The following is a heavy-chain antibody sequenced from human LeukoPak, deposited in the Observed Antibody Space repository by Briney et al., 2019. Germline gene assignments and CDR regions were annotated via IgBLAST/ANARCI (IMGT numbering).Heavy chain of an antibody. CDR3: GKAPVTSCRSVYCYPFAY. CDR1: GFTFSSYE. J-gene: IGHJ4*02. D-gene: IGHD3-22*01. CDR2: TSSSDAGT. Sequence: GGSLRLSCAASGFTFSSYEMNWVRQAPGKGLEWVSATSSSDAGTYYADSVRGRFTISRDNSKNTLYLQMNSLRAEDAAVYYCGKAPVTSCRSVYCYPFAYWGQGTLVTVSS. V-gene: IGHV3-23*01.